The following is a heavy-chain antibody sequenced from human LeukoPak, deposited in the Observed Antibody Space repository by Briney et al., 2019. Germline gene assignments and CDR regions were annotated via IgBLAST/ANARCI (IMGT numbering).Heavy chain of an antibody. Sequence: SETLSLTCAVYGGSFNGYYWSWIRQPPGKGLEWIGEINHSGSTNYNPSLKSRVTISVDTSKNQFSLKLSSVTAADTAVYYCACGEMATPTWGQGTLVTVSS. CDR1: GGSFNGYY. V-gene: IGHV4-34*01. CDR2: INHSGST. CDR3: ACGEMATPT. D-gene: IGHD5-24*01. J-gene: IGHJ4*02.